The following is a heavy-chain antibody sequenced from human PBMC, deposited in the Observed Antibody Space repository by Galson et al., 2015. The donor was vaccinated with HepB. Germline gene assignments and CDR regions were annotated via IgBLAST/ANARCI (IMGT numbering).Heavy chain of an antibody. J-gene: IGHJ6*02. CDR1: GGTFSSYA. CDR2: IIPIFGTA. V-gene: IGHV1-69*13. Sequence: SVKVSCKASGGTFSSYAISWVRQAPGQGLEWMGGIIPIFGTANYAQKFQGRVTITADESTSTAYMELSSLRSEDTAVYYCARIPLGGLSVAGPDAHYYGMDVWGQGTTVTVSS. D-gene: IGHD6-19*01. CDR3: ARIPLGGLSVAGPDAHYYGMDV.